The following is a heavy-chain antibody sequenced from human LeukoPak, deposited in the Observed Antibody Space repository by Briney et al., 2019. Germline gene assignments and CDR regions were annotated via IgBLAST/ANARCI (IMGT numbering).Heavy chain of an antibody. CDR1: GGSFSGYY. CDR3: ARDKLWFGELKGFDP. CDR2: INHSGST. V-gene: IGHV4-34*01. J-gene: IGHJ5*02. Sequence: SETLSLTCAVYGGSFSGYYWSWIRQPPGKGLEWIGEINHSGSTNYNPSLKSRVTISVDTSKNQFSLKLSSVTAADTAVYYCARDKLWFGELKGFDPWGQGTLVTVSS. D-gene: IGHD3-10*01.